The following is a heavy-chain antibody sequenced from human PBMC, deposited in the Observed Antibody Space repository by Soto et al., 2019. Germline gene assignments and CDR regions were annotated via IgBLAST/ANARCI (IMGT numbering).Heavy chain of an antibody. Sequence: PSETLSLTCTESNGSLSCNYWSWIRQSPGKGLEWIGNIYYSGSTNYNPSLKSRVTMSVDTSKNQFTLKLSSVTAADTGVYFYARSFMVPVDFFDYWGQGTPVTVSS. CDR2: IYYSGST. J-gene: IGHJ4*02. CDR1: NGSLSCNY. CDR3: ARSFMVPVDFFDY. D-gene: IGHD3-10*01. V-gene: IGHV4-59*01.